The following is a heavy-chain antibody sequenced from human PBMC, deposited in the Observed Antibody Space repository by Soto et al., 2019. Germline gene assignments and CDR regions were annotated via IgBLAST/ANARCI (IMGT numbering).Heavy chain of an antibody. CDR2: IIPILGIA. CDR3: ARDSRPYSSSWYALNP. J-gene: IGHJ5*02. CDR1: GGTFSSYT. V-gene: IGHV1-69*08. D-gene: IGHD6-13*01. Sequence: QVQLVQSGAEVKKPGSSVKVSCKASGGTFSSYTISWVRQAPGQGLEWMGRIIPILGIANYAQKFQGRVTVTADKSTSTAYRELSSLRSEDTAVYYCARDSRPYSSSWYALNPWGQGTLVTVSS.